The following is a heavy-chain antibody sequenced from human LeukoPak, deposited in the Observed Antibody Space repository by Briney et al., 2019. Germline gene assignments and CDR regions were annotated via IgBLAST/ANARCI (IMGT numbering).Heavy chain of an antibody. CDR1: GGSISSSTYY. V-gene: IGHV4-39*01. CDR3: ARRVIVATIDY. D-gene: IGHD5-12*01. J-gene: IGHJ4*02. CDR2: IYYGGST. Sequence: SETLSLTCTVSGGSISSSTYYWAWIRQPPGKGLEWIGSIYYGGSTYYNPSLKSRVTISADTSKNQFSLKLSSVTAADTAVYFCARRVIVATIDYWGQGTLVTVS.